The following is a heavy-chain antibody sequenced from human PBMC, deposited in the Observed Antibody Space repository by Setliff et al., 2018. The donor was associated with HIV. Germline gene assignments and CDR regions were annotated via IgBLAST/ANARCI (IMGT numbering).Heavy chain of an antibody. CDR3: AHCMVSEWGVSRGYPFDY. V-gene: IGHV2-5*02. CDR2: IYWDDDK. Sequence: SGPTLVNPTQTLTLTCTFSGFSLSTSGVGVGWIRQPPGKALEWLALIYWDDDKRSSPSLKNRVTITKDTSKNQVVLTMTNLDPVDTATYYCAHCMVSEWGVSRGYPFDYWGQGSLVTVSS. D-gene: IGHD3-22*01. CDR1: GFSLSTSGVG. J-gene: IGHJ4*02.